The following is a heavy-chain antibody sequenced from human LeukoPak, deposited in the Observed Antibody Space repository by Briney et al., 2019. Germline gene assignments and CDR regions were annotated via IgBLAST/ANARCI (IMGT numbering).Heavy chain of an antibody. D-gene: IGHD3-10*01. CDR2: ISTTGSTI. CDR1: GFTFSDYY. Sequence: GGSLRLSCAASGFTFSDYYMRWIRQAPGKGLECVSYISTTGSTIYYADSVKGRFTISRDNAKNSLYLQMNSLRAEDTAMYYCARDYYGSGVFDYWGQGTLVTVSS. CDR3: ARDYYGSGVFDY. J-gene: IGHJ4*02. V-gene: IGHV3-11*01.